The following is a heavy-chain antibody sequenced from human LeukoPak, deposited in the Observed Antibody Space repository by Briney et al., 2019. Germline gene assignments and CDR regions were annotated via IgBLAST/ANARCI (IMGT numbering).Heavy chain of an antibody. CDR2: MNPTNGYT. V-gene: IGHV1-8*01. Sequence: ASVKVSCKASGYTFTNRDINWLRQATGQGPEWVGWMNPTNGYTGYAQKFQGRITLTSNTSISTAYLDLSSLKFEDTAVYYCARCLGPSCGAFDLWGQGTMVTVSA. D-gene: IGHD2-2*01. CDR3: ARCLGPSCGAFDL. J-gene: IGHJ3*01. CDR1: GYTFTNRD.